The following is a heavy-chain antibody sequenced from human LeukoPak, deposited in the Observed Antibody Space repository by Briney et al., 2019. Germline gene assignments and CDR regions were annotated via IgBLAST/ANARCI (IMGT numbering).Heavy chain of an antibody. J-gene: IGHJ4*02. Sequence: SETLSLTCTVSGGSISGYYWSWIRQPPGKGLEWIGYIYHSGSTYYNPSLKSRVTISVDRSKNQFSLKLSSVTAADTAVYYCARGVRYYYDSSGYYPSLWFDYWGQGTLVTVSS. CDR3: ARGVRYYYDSSGYYPSLWFDY. CDR2: IYHSGST. CDR1: GGSISGYY. D-gene: IGHD3-22*01. V-gene: IGHV4-59*12.